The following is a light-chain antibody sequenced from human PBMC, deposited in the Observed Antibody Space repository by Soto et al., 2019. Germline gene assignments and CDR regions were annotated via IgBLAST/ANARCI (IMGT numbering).Light chain of an antibody. CDR1: HSISDT. V-gene: IGKV3-15*01. Sequence: EIVLTQSPGTLSLSPGERVTLSCRTSHSISDTLAWYQQKPGQAPRLLIHGASTRAPGFPARFRGSGSGTDFTLTISSLQSEDFAVYYCQQYDNWPWTFGQGTKVDIK. J-gene: IGKJ1*01. CDR3: QQYDNWPWT. CDR2: GAS.